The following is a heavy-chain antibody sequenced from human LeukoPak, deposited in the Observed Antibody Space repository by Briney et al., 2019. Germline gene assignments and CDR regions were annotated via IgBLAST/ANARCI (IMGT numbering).Heavy chain of an antibody. CDR1: GGTISSYA. CDR3: ARDSEGYCSGGSCPQWGANWFDP. J-gene: IGHJ5*02. Sequence: SLKLSCNASGGTISSYAISWVRQAPGQGLEWMGGIIHIFGTANYAQKFQGRVMITADASTSTAYMERSSLRSEDTDVYYCARDSEGYCSGGSCPQWGANWFDPWGQGALVTVSS. V-gene: IGHV1-69*01. CDR2: IIHIFGTA. D-gene: IGHD2-15*01.